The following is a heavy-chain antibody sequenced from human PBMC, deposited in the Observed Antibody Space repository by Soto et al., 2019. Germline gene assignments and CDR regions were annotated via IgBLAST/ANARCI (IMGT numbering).Heavy chain of an antibody. J-gene: IGHJ5*02. Sequence: GGSLRLSCAASGFTFSSYSMNWVRQAPGKGLEWVSSISSNSNYIYNADSVKGRFTISRDNARNSLFLQMHSLRAEDTAVYYCARDLSSSWYNVAWGQGTQVTVSS. CDR1: GFTFSSYS. CDR2: ISSNSNYI. CDR3: ARDLSSSWYNVA. V-gene: IGHV3-21*01. D-gene: IGHD6-13*01.